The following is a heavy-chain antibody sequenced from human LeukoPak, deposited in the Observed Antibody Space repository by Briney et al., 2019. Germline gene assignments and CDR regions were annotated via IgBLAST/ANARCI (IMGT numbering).Heavy chain of an antibody. CDR1: GGSITNTNY. D-gene: IGHD4-11*01. J-gene: IGHJ5*02. CDR3: ARPVTAVNWFDP. Sequence: PSETLSLTCGVSGGSITNTNYWTWVRQPPGKGLEWIGEVNLQGSTNYNPSLMGRVAISVDKSENHISLQLTSVTAADTAVYYCARPVTAVNWFDPWGQGTLVTVSS. CDR2: VNLQGST. V-gene: IGHV4-4*02.